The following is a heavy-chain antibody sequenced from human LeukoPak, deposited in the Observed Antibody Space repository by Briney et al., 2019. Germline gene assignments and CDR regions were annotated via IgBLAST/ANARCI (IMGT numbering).Heavy chain of an antibody. D-gene: IGHD2/OR15-2a*01. CDR3: ATFSTVVASPYDAFDI. CDR2: THHGGST. V-gene: IGHV4-59*12. CDR1: GGSISSYY. J-gene: IGHJ3*02. Sequence: SETLSLTRTVSGGSISSYYWSWIRQPPGKGLEWIGETHHGGSTNYNPSLKSRLTISVDKSKNQFSLKLSSVTAADTAMYYCATFSTVVASPYDAFDIWGQGTMVTVSS.